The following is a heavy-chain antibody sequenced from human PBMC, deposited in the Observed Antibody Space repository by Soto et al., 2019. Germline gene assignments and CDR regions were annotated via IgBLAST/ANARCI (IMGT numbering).Heavy chain of an antibody. J-gene: IGHJ4*02. CDR2: ISYDGSNK. V-gene: IGHV3-30-3*01. Sequence: GGSLRLSSAASGFTFSSYAMHWVRQAPGKGLEWVAVISYDGSNKYYADSVKGRFTISRDNSKNTLYLQMNSLRAEDTAVYYCARDLDSSGYFDFWGQGTLVTVS. D-gene: IGHD6-19*01. CDR3: ARDLDSSGYFDF. CDR1: GFTFSSYA.